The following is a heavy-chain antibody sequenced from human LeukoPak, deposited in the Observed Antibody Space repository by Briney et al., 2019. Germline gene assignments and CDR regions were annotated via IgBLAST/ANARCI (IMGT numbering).Heavy chain of an antibody. V-gene: IGHV4-59*01. CDR2: IYYSGST. Sequence: SETLSLTCTVSGGSISTYYWSWIRQPPGKGLEWIGYIYYSGSTTYNPSLKSRVIISVDTSKNQFSLKLSSVTAADTAVYYCARNAEVAFEIWGQGTMVTVSS. D-gene: IGHD2-8*01. CDR1: GGSISTYY. J-gene: IGHJ3*02. CDR3: ARNAEVAFEI.